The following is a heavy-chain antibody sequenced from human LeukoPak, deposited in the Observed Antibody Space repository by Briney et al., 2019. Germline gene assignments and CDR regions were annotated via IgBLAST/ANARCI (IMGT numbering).Heavy chain of an antibody. CDR2: ISYGGAT. CDR3: ARHGGTLDDFDY. D-gene: IGHD1-26*01. Sequence: SETLSLTCTCSGGSISSYYWSWIRQPPGKGLEWIGYISYGGATSYNPSLKRRVTISVDSPKNRFSLRLSSLTAADTALYYCARHGGTLDDFDYWGPGSLVTVSS. V-gene: IGHV4-59*08. CDR1: GGSISSYY. J-gene: IGHJ4*02.